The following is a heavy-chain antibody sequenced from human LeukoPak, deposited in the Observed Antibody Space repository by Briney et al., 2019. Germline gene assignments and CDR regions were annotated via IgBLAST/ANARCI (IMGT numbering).Heavy chain of an antibody. CDR3: ARDLVGATTQYYFDY. CDR2: IYTSGST. Sequence: SSETLSLTCTVSGGSISSSSYYWSWIRQPTGRGLEWIGRIYTSGSTNYNPSLKSRVTMSVDTSKNQFSLKLSSVTATDTAVYYCARDLVGATTQYYFDYWGQGTLVTVSS. V-gene: IGHV4-61*02. J-gene: IGHJ4*02. D-gene: IGHD1-26*01. CDR1: GGSISSSSYY.